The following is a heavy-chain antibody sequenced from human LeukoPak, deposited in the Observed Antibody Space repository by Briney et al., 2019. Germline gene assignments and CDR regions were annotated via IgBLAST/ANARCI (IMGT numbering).Heavy chain of an antibody. J-gene: IGHJ4*02. V-gene: IGHV3-23*01. D-gene: IGHD3-22*01. CDR2: ISGSGSIT. Sequence: GGSLRLSCVASGFTFTNHAMSWVRQAPGKGLEWVAVISGSGSITYYADSVKGRFTISRDDSKNMVLLQMNSLRVEDTATYYCVKDVGYYDRSGYSYEGVDYWGQGILVTVSS. CDR1: GFTFTNHA. CDR3: VKDVGYYDRSGYSYEGVDY.